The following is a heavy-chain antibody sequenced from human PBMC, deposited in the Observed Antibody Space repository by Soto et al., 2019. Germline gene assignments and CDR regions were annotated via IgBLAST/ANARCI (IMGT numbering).Heavy chain of an antibody. V-gene: IGHV2-5*02. CDR3: AHLVPGPLSFAY. D-gene: IGHD6-19*01. Sequence: QITLKESGPSFIKPTQPLALTCTFSGFSFNTRGVSVAWIRQPPGKTLEWLAVIYWDNDRRYRPSLTDRLSITKDMSTKQVVLTMTNVDPVDTGTYYCAHLVPGPLSFAYWGQRALVTVSS. CDR1: GFSFNTRGVS. CDR2: IYWDNDR. J-gene: IGHJ4*02.